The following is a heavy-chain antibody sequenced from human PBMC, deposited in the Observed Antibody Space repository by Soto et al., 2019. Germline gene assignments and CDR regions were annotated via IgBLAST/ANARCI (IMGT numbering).Heavy chain of an antibody. CDR3: ARLDDILWIVDY. V-gene: IGHV4-59*08. CDR1: GGSISSYY. Sequence: SETLSLTCTVPGGSISSYYWSWIRQPPGKGLEWIGYIYYSGSTNYNPSLKSRVTISVDTSKNQFSLKLSSVTAADTAVYYCARLDDILWIVDYWGQGTLVTVSS. D-gene: IGHD3-9*01. J-gene: IGHJ4*02. CDR2: IYYSGST.